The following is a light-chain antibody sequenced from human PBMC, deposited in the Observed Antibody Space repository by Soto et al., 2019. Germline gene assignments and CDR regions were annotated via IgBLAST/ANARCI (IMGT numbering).Light chain of an antibody. CDR1: QSISSY. J-gene: IGKJ5*01. CDR3: QQSYRTPPIT. V-gene: IGKV1-39*01. Sequence: DIQMTQSPSSLSASVGDIVTITCRASQSISSYLNWYQQKPGKAPKLLIYAAFSLQSGVPSRFSGRGSGTDFTLTISSLQPEDFATYYCQQSYRTPPITFGQGTRLEIK. CDR2: AAF.